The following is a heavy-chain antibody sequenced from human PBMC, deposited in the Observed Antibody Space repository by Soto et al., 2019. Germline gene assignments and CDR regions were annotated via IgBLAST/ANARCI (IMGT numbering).Heavy chain of an antibody. J-gene: IGHJ5*02. Sequence: SETLSLTCAVYGGSFSAYYWAWIRQPPGKGLEWIGESNHTGSTNYNPSLKSRVTISVDTSKNQFSLQLRSVTAADTALYYCARLIITTGPTDTLEYNGSDPGGKGTPVPVSS. CDR1: GGSFSAYY. V-gene: IGHV4-34*01. CDR2: SNHTGST. CDR3: ARLIITTGPTDTLEYNGSDP. D-gene: IGHD1-1*01.